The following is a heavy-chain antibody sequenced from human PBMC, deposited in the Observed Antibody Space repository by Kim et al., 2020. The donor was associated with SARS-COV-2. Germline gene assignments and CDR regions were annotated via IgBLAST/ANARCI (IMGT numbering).Heavy chain of an antibody. J-gene: IGHJ6*02. V-gene: IGHV3-64D*09. D-gene: IGHD3-3*01. CDR1: GFTFSSYA. Sequence: GGSLRLSCSASGFTFSSYAMHWVRQAPGKGLEYVSAISSNGGSTYYADSVKGRFTISRDNSKNTLYLQMSSLRAEDTAVYYCVKVSHVLRFLEWLSTEDVWGQGTTVTVSS. CDR2: ISSNGGST. CDR3: VKVSHVLRFLEWLSTEDV.